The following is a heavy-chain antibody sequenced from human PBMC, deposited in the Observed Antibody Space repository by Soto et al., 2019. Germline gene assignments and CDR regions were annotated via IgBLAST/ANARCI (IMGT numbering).Heavy chain of an antibody. CDR3: ARIKGYGAKYWYFDL. J-gene: IGHJ2*01. D-gene: IGHD4-17*01. CDR1: GFSLSNARMG. V-gene: IGHV2-26*01. CDR2: IFSNDEK. Sequence: KESGPVLVKPTETLTLTCTVSGFSLSNARMGVSWIRQPPGKALEWLAHIFSNDEKSYSTSLKSRLTISKDTSKSQVVLTMTNMDPVDTATYYCARIKGYGAKYWYFDLWGRGTLVTVSS.